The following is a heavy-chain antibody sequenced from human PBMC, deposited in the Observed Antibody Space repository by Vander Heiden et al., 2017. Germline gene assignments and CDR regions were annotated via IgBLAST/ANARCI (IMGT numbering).Heavy chain of an antibody. CDR3: ANGDYYDSGGYSDY. D-gene: IGHD3-22*01. CDR2: ISYDGINT. J-gene: IGHJ4*02. V-gene: IGHV3-30*18. Sequence: QVQLVESGGGVVQPGRSLRLSCAASGFTFGNFVLHWVRQAPGKGLEWVAFISYDGINTYYSDSVKGRFTVSRDNSKKTLYLQMNTLRADDTALYYCANGDYYDSGGYSDYWGQGTRVTVSS. CDR1: GFTFGNFV.